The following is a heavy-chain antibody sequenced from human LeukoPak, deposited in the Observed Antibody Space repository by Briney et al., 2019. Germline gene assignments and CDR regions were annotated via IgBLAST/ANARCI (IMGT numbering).Heavy chain of an antibody. Sequence: GGSLGLSCAASGFTFSSYAMSWVRQAPGKGLEWVSAISGSGGSTYYADSVKGRFTISRDNSKNTLYLQMNSLRAEDTAVYYCAKDNYYGSGSCYFDYWGQGTLVTVSS. J-gene: IGHJ4*02. CDR1: GFTFSSYA. D-gene: IGHD3-10*01. CDR3: AKDNYYGSGSCYFDY. CDR2: ISGSGGST. V-gene: IGHV3-23*01.